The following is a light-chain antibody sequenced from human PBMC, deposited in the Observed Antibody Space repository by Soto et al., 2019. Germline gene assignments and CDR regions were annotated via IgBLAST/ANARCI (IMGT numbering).Light chain of an antibody. CDR2: GAS. CDR3: QQYNNWPGT. Sequence: EIVMTQSPATLSVSPGERATLSCKASQSVSSNLAWYQHNPGQAPRLLIYGASARATGIPARFSGSGSGTEFTLTLSSLQSEDFAVYYCQQYNNWPGTFGRGTKVDIK. J-gene: IGKJ1*01. V-gene: IGKV3-15*01. CDR1: QSVSSN.